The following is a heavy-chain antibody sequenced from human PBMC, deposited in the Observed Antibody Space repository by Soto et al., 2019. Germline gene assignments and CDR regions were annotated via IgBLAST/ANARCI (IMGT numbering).Heavy chain of an antibody. CDR3: ARGLAYDSSGYSYY. Sequence: SVKVSCKASGCTFGSYSISWVRQAPGQGLEWMGGTIPIFGTANYAQKFQGRVTITADESTSTAYMELSSLRSEDTAVYYCARGLAYDSSGYSYYWGQGTLVTVS. CDR1: GCTFGSYS. D-gene: IGHD3-22*01. V-gene: IGHV1-69*13. CDR2: TIPIFGTA. J-gene: IGHJ4*02.